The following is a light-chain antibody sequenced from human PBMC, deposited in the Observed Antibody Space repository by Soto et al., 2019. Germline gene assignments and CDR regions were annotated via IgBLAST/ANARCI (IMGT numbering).Light chain of an antibody. Sequence: DIQMTQSPSTLSASVGDRVTITCRASQSISSWLAWYQQKPGEAPKLLIYEGSTLARGVPSRFGGSGSGTEFTLTISSLQPDDFATFYCQQYNTYSRTFGQGTKVEVK. CDR2: EGS. V-gene: IGKV1-5*03. CDR1: QSISSW. CDR3: QQYNTYSRT. J-gene: IGKJ1*01.